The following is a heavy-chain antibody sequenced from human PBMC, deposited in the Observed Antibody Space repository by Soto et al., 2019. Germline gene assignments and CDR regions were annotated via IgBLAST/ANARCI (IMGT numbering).Heavy chain of an antibody. CDR3: ARGYGSTYNWFDP. D-gene: IGHD3-10*01. Sequence: QPQLQESGSGLVKPSQTLSLTCAVSGVSISSGGSSWSWFRQPPGKGLEWIGYIYHSGTTFYNPSLESRVSISLDRSNNQFSLKLSSVTAADTAVYYGARGYGSTYNWFDPWGQGTLVSVSS. CDR2: IYHSGTT. V-gene: IGHV4-30-2*01. CDR1: GVSISSGGSS. J-gene: IGHJ5*02.